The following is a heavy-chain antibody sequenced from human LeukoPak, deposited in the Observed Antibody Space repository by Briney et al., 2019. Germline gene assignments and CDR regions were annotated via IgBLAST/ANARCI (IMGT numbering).Heavy chain of an antibody. CDR3: ARVMTTLTGFDS. CDR1: GYTFTTYW. CDR2: IYPGDSDT. Sequence: GESLKTSCKGSGYTFTTYWIGWVRQVPGKGLEWMGIIYPGDSDTRYSPSFKGQVTISADKSINTAYLQWSSLKASDTAMYYCARVMTTLTGFDSWGQGTLVTVS. V-gene: IGHV5-51*01. J-gene: IGHJ4*02. D-gene: IGHD3-9*01.